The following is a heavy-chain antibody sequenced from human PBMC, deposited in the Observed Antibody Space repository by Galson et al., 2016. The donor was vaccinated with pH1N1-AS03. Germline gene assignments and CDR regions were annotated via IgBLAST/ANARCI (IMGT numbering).Heavy chain of an antibody. J-gene: IGHJ4*01. CDR3: ARDFHSSNV. Sequence: SVKVSCQASGYTFSDYYMHWVRQAPGQGLEWMGWINPSSGGTKSGQKFQGRVTMTTDTSISTAYMEVTGLRGDDTAVYYCARDFHSSNVWGQGTLVTVSS. CDR1: GYTFSDYY. D-gene: IGHD2-15*01. V-gene: IGHV1-2*02. CDR2: INPSSGGT.